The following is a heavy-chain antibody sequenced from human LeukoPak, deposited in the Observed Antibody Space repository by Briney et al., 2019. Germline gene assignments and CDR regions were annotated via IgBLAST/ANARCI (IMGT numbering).Heavy chain of an antibody. CDR2: IYHSGST. V-gene: IGHV4-30-2*01. Sequence: SETLSLTCAVSGGSISSGGYSWRWIRQPPGKGLEWIGYIYHSGSTYYNPSLKSRVTISVDRSKNQFSLKLSSVTAADTAVYYCARGLDYDAFDVWGQGTMVTVSS. CDR1: GGSISSGGYS. J-gene: IGHJ3*01. D-gene: IGHD3/OR15-3a*01. CDR3: ARGLDYDAFDV.